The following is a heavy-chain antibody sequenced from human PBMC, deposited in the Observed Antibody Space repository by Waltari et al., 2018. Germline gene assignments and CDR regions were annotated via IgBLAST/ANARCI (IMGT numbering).Heavy chain of an antibody. CDR3: AKDKLKRSSSWGVDY. CDR1: GLAFSNYG. CDR2: IRNDGSNE. J-gene: IGHJ4*02. D-gene: IGHD6-6*01. Sequence: QVRLVESGGGVFQPGGSLRPSCAASGLAFSNYGMHWVRQAPGKGLEWVAFIRNDGSNENYVDSVKGRFTISRDNSKNTLYLHINGLRAEDTAVYYCAKDKLKRSSSWGVDYWGQGTQVTVSS. V-gene: IGHV3-30*02.